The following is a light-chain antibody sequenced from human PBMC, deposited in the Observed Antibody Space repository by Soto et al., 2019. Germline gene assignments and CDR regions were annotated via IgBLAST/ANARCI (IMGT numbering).Light chain of an antibody. CDR3: QQRSNWPPWT. J-gene: IGKJ1*01. V-gene: IGKV3-11*01. Sequence: EVVLTQSPATLSLSPGERATLSCRASQSVSSSYLAWYQQKPGQAPRLLIYDASNRATGIPARFSGSGSGTDFTLTISSLEPEDFAVYYCQQRSNWPPWTFGQGTKVDIK. CDR1: QSVSSSY. CDR2: DAS.